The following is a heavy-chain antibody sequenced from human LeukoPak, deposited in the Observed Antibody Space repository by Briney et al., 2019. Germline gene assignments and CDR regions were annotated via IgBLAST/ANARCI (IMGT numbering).Heavy chain of an antibody. V-gene: IGHV3-15*01. CDR3: TTHSGNDLRS. D-gene: IGHD5-12*01. CDR2: IKSKSVGETT. CDR1: GLTFTSAW. J-gene: IGHJ5*02. Sequence: AGGSLRLSCATSGLTFTSAWLTWVRQAPGKGLEWVGRIKSKSVGETTDYAAPVKGGFTISRDDSENTLYLQMNSLKTKDTAVYYCTTHSGNDLRSWGQGTLVTVSS.